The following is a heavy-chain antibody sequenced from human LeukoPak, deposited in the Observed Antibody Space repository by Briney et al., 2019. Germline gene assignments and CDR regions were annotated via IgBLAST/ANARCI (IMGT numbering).Heavy chain of an antibody. CDR2: ISAYNGNT. D-gene: IGHD3-10*01. CDR3: GRGIYGSGSYYPMD. CDR1: GYKFMNYG. J-gene: IGHJ4*02. Sequence: ASVKVSCKASGYKFMNYGINWVRQAPGQGLEWMGWISAYNGNTNYAQKLQGRVTMTTDTSTSTAYMDLRSLTSDDTAVYYCGRGIYGSGSYYPMDWGQGTMVTVS. V-gene: IGHV1-18*01.